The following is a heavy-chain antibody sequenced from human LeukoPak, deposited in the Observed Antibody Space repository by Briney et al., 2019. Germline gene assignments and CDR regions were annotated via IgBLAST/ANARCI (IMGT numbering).Heavy chain of an antibody. CDR1: GFTFSSYA. D-gene: IGHD7-27*01. J-gene: IGHJ6*03. CDR2: ISGSGGST. Sequence: GGSLRPSCAASGFTFSSYAMSWVRQAPGKGLEWVSAISGSGGSTYYADSVKGRFTISRDNSKNTLYLQMNSLRAEDTAVYYCAKGTANWGSYYMDVWGKGTTVTVSS. V-gene: IGHV3-23*01. CDR3: AKGTANWGSYYMDV.